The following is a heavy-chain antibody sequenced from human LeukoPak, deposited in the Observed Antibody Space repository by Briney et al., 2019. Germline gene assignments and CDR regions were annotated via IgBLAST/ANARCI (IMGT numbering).Heavy chain of an antibody. V-gene: IGHV3-23*01. CDR3: AKVNHLRYFDWSYKTGWFDP. Sequence: PGGSLRLSCAASGFTFSSYAMSWVRQAPGKGLEWVSAISGSGGSTYYADSVKGRFTISRDNSKNTLYLQMNSLRAEDTAVYYCAKVNHLRYFDWSYKTGWFDPWGQGTLVTVSS. D-gene: IGHD3-9*01. J-gene: IGHJ5*02. CDR1: GFTFSSYA. CDR2: ISGSGGST.